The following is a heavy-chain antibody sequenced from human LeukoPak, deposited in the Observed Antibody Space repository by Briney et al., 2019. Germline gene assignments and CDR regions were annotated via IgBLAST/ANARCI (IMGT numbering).Heavy chain of an antibody. CDR1: GFTFSTYS. CDR3: ASSTYYYDSSGYLHGMDV. D-gene: IGHD3-22*01. J-gene: IGHJ6*02. Sequence: GGSLRLSCVASGFTFSTYSMNWVRQAPGKGPEWVSFISTSSNYLYYADSVRGRFTISRDNAENSLYLQMNSLRVEDAAVYYCASSTYYYDSSGYLHGMDVWGQGTTVTVSS. CDR2: ISTSSNYL. V-gene: IGHV3-21*01.